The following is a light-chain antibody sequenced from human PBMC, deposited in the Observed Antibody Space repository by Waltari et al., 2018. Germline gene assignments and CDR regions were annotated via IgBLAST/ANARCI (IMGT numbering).Light chain of an antibody. CDR2: EVS. J-gene: IGLJ1*01. Sequence: QSALTQPASVSGSPGQSITLSCSGTDRDVGAYHFVSWYQQHPGKAPHLIISEVSNRPSGISNRFAASKSGNTASLTISGLQAEDEADYYCSSYTTSSAPGVFGTGTRVTVL. V-gene: IGLV2-14*01. CDR3: SSYTTSSAPGV. CDR1: DRDVGAYHF.